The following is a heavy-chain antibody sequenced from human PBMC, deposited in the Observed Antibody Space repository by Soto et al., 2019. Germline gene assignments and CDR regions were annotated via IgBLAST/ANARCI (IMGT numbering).Heavy chain of an antibody. Sequence: SETLSLTCAVYGGSFSGYYWSWIRQPPGKGLEWIGEINHSGSTNYNPSLKSRVTISVDTSKNQFSLKLSSVTAADTTVYYCARFRGGGSGSLGISYYYYYMDVWGKGTTVTVSS. J-gene: IGHJ6*03. CDR3: ARFRGGGSGSLGISYYYYYMDV. V-gene: IGHV4-34*01. CDR2: INHSGST. D-gene: IGHD3-10*01. CDR1: GGSFSGYY.